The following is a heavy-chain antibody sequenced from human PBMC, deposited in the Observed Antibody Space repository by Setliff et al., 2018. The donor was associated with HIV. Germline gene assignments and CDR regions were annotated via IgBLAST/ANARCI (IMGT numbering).Heavy chain of an antibody. CDR2: IYYSGNT. CDR1: GVSTSSSSYY. J-gene: IGHJ5*02. V-gene: IGHV4-39*01. D-gene: IGHD6-19*01. CDR3: ARQPGYSSGWYFTASGFDP. Sequence: KTSETLSLTCIVSGVSTSSSSYYWGWIRQPPGKGLEWIGYIYYSGNTYYNPSLKSRVTISADTSKNEFCLQLTSVTAADTAVYYCARQPGYSSGWYFTASGFDPWGQGTLVTVSS.